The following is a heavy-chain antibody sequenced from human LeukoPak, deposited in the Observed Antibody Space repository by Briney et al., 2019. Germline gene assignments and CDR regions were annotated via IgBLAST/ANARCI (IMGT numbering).Heavy chain of an antibody. CDR1: GGSISSGAYS. CDR3: ASHSGGYAY. D-gene: IGHD5-12*01. J-gene: IGHJ4*02. V-gene: IGHV4-30-4*07. CDR2: VYYSGGT. Sequence: PSQTLSLTCAVSGGSISSGAYSWRWIRQPPRKGLEWIGYVYYSGGTYYNPSLESRVTISVDTSKNQFSLKLSSVTAADTAVYYCASHSGGYAYWGQGTLVTVSS.